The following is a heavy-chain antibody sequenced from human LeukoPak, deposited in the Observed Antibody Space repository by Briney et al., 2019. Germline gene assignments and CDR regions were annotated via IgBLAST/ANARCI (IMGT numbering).Heavy chain of an antibody. CDR3: AKEYTGTFSPFPSYFDN. Sequence: GGSLRLSCTASGFTFSSYWMSWVRQAPGKGLEWVSGITPDAGRTYYADSVKGRFTIYRDNSKNTVYLQMNSLRAEDTAIYYCAKEYTGTFSPFPSYFDNWGQGTLVTVSS. D-gene: IGHD1-26*01. CDR1: GFTFSSYW. CDR2: ITPDAGRT. V-gene: IGHV3-23*01. J-gene: IGHJ4*02.